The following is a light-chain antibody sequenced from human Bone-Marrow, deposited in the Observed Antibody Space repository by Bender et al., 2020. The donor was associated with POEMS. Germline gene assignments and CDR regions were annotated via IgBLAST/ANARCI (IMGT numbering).Light chain of an antibody. Sequence: QSALTQPASVSGSPGQSITISCTGTSSDIGRYNLVSWYQQLPGNAPKLIIFEVSKRPSGVSDHFSGSKSGNTASLTISALQAEDEADYHCCAYASRPTSVIFGGGTKLTVL. J-gene: IGLJ2*01. V-gene: IGLV2-23*02. CDR3: CAYASRPTSVI. CDR2: EVS. CDR1: SSDIGRYNL.